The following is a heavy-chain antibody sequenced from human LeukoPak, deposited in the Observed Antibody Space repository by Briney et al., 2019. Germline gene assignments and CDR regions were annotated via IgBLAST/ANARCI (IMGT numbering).Heavy chain of an antibody. D-gene: IGHD3-10*01. CDR3: ARDSGVDLAYY. CDR1: GYTFTSYG. Sequence: ASVKVSCKPSGYTFTSYGISWVRQAPGQGLEWMGWISAYNGNTNYAQKLQGRVTMPTDTPTSTAYMELRSLRSDDTAVYYCARDSGVDLAYYWGQGTLVTVSS. J-gene: IGHJ4*02. CDR2: ISAYNGNT. V-gene: IGHV1-18*01.